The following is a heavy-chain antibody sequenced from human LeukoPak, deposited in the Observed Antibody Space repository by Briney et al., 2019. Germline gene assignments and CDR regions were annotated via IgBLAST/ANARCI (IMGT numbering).Heavy chain of an antibody. CDR2: ISWNSGSI. Sequence: GGSLRLSCAASGFTFDDYAMHWVRQAPGKGLEWVSGISWNSGSIGYADSVKGRFAISRDNAKNSLYLQMNSLRAEDTAVYYCARGYYGSPDYWGQGTLVTVSS. V-gene: IGHV3-9*01. CDR3: ARGYYGSPDY. J-gene: IGHJ4*02. CDR1: GFTFDDYA. D-gene: IGHD3-10*01.